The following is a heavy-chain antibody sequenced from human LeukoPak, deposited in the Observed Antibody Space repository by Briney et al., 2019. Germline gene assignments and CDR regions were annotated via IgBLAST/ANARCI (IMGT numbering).Heavy chain of an antibody. CDR2: IYFSGST. V-gene: IGHV4-30-4*01. Sequence: PSETLSLTCTVSGASISSGDYYWSWLRQPPGNGLEWIGYIYFSGSTYYNPSLKSRVTISVDTSKNQFSLKLSSVTAANTAVYYCASSGYDSSGYPDYWGQGTLVTFSS. J-gene: IGHJ4*02. D-gene: IGHD3-22*01. CDR1: GASISSGDYY. CDR3: ASSGYDSSGYPDY.